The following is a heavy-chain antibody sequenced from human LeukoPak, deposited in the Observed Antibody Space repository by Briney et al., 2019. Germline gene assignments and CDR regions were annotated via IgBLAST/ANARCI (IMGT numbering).Heavy chain of an antibody. J-gene: IGHJ4*02. Sequence: GGSLRLSCAASGITVSNIYMAWVRQAPGKGLEWVSIIYGGGNTNHGDSVKGRFITSRDNSKNTLYLQMSSLRAEDTAVYYCARELDGYNHFDYWGQGTLVTVSS. CDR3: ARELDGYNHFDY. CDR1: GITVSNIY. V-gene: IGHV3-53*05. D-gene: IGHD5-24*01. CDR2: IYGGGNT.